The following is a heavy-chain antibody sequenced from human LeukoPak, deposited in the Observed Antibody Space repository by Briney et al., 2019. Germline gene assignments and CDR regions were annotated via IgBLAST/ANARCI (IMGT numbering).Heavy chain of an antibody. CDR3: ARRNYDIWTGQFFDY. CDR2: IYPGDSDT. CDR1: GYSLTSYW. V-gene: IGHV5-51*01. J-gene: IGHJ4*02. Sequence: ESLKISCKGSGYSLTSYWIGWGCHMLRKSLWWVGIIYPGDSDTRYSPSFQGQVTISDDKSISTAYLQWSSLKASDTAMYYCARRNYDIWTGQFFDYWGQGTLVTVSS. D-gene: IGHD3-9*01.